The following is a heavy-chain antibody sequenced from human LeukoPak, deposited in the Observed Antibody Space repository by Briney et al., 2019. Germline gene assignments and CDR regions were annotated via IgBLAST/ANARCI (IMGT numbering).Heavy chain of an antibody. Sequence: GGSLRLSCAASGFIFSSYGMSWVRQAPEEGLEWVSAISGSGGSTFYADSVKGRFTISRDNSKNTLYLQMNSLRAEDTAVYYCAKRANYGVDSYYMDVWGKGTTVTISS. CDR1: GFIFSSYG. D-gene: IGHD1-7*01. J-gene: IGHJ6*03. CDR2: ISGSGGST. CDR3: AKRANYGVDSYYMDV. V-gene: IGHV3-23*01.